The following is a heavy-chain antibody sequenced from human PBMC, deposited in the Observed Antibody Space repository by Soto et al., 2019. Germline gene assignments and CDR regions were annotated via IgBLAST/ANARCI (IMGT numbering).Heavy chain of an antibody. CDR3: AKDIVIFGVVEGGMDV. CDR1: GFTFDDYA. CDR2: ISWNSGSI. Sequence: EVQLVESGGGLVQPGRSLRLSCAASGFTFDDYAMHWVRQAPGKGLEWVSGISWNSGSIGYADSVKGRFTISRDNAKYSLYLQMNSLRAEDTALYYCAKDIVIFGVVEGGMDVWGQGTTVTVSS. J-gene: IGHJ6*02. V-gene: IGHV3-9*01. D-gene: IGHD3-3*01.